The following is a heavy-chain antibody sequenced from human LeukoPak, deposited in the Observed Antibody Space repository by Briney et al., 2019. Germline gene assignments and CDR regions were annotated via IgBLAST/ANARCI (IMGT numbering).Heavy chain of an antibody. CDR1: GFSFGNHA. Sequence: PSGGSLRLSCAASGFSFGNHAMIWVRQAAGKGLEWVSAISGSGGSTYYADSVKGRFTISRDNSKNTLYLQMNSLRAEDTAVYYCAKEPGYSSSWYSLYWGQGTLVTVSS. CDR2: ISGSGGST. J-gene: IGHJ4*02. V-gene: IGHV3-23*01. CDR3: AKEPGYSSSWYSLY. D-gene: IGHD6-13*01.